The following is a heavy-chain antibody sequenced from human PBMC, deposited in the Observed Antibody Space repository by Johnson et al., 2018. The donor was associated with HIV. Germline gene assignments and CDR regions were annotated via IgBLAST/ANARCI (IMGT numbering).Heavy chain of an antibody. Sequence: VQLVESGGGLVQPGGSLRLSCAASGFTVSSNYMSWVRQAPGKGLEWVSFIYDGGTTYYADSVKGRFTISRDNSKNTLYLQMNSLRAEDTALYYCARMTTTVSHHDGFDIWGQGTMVTVSS. V-gene: IGHV3-66*02. D-gene: IGHD4-17*01. CDR3: ARMTTTVSHHDGFDI. J-gene: IGHJ3*02. CDR1: GFTVSSNY. CDR2: IYDGGTT.